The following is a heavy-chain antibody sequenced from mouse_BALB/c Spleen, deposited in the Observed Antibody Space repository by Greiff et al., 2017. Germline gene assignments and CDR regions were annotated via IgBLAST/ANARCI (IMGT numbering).Heavy chain of an antibody. D-gene: IGHD2-14*01. CDR1: GYTFSSYW. CDR3: ARRPYRYDGGDY. J-gene: IGHJ2*01. CDR2: ILPGSGST. V-gene: IGHV1-9*01. Sequence: QVQLQQSGAELMKPGASVKISCKATGYTFSSYWIEWVKQRPGHGLEWIGEILPGSGSTNYNEKFKGKATFTADTSSNTAYMQLSSLTSEDSAVYYCARRPYRYDGGDYWGQGTTLTVSS.